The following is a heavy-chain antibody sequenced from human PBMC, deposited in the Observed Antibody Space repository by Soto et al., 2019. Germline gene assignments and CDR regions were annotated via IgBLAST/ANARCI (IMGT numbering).Heavy chain of an antibody. J-gene: IGHJ2*01. CDR1: GGSISGGVGGLYY. V-gene: IGHV4-30-4*01. CDR3: AREVIPLTTDWYFDL. CDR2: IYDSGST. Sequence: QLQLRESGPGLVKPSETLSLTCTVSGGSISGGVGGLYYWSWIRQPPGKGLEWIGYIYDSGSTYSHPSLNGRVTISVDTSKNQFSLRLSSVTAADTAVYYCAREVIPLTTDWYFDLWGRGTLVTVSS. D-gene: IGHD4-17*01.